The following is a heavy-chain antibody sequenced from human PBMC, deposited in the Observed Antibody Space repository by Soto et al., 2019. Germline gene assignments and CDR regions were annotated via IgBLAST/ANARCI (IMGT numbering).Heavy chain of an antibody. V-gene: IGHV3-30-3*01. CDR3: ARGSIGYCSGGSCYGHWYFDL. CDR1: GFTFSSYA. Sequence: GGSLRLSCAASGFTFSSYAMHWVRQAPGKGLEWVAVISYDGSNKYYADSVKGRFTISRDNSKNTLYLQMNSLRAEDTAVYYCARGSIGYCSGGSCYGHWYFDLWGRGTLVTVSS. D-gene: IGHD2-15*01. J-gene: IGHJ2*01. CDR2: ISYDGSNK.